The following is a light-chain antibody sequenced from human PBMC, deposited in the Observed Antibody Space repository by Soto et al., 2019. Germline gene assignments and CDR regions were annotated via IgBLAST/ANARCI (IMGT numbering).Light chain of an antibody. CDR2: SNN. CDR1: SSNIGGNT. J-gene: IGLJ2*01. Sequence: QSVLTQPPSASGTPGQRVTISCSGSSSNIGGNTVNWHQQLPGTAPRVLIYSNNQRPSGVPDRFSGSKSGTSASLAISGLQSEDEADYYCAAWDDSLNAVVFGGGTKLTVL. CDR3: AAWDDSLNAVV. V-gene: IGLV1-44*01.